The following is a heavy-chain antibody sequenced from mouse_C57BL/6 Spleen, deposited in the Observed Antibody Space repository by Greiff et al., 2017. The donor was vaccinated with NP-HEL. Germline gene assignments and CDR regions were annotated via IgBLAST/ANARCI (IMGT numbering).Heavy chain of an antibody. V-gene: IGHV1-50*01. J-gene: IGHJ3*01. CDR2: IDPSDSYT. D-gene: IGHD1-1*01. CDR1: GYTFTSYW. CDR3: ARGGSSPRAY. Sequence: QVQLKESGAELVKPGASVKLSCKASGYTFTSYWMQWVKQRPGQGLEWIGEIDPSDSYTNYNQKFKGKATLTVDTSSSTAYMQLSSLTSEDSAVYYCARGGSSPRAYWGQGTLVTVSA.